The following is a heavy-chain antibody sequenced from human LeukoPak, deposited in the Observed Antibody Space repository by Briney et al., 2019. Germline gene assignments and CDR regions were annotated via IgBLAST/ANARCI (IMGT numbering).Heavy chain of an antibody. CDR2: INHSGST. D-gene: IGHD3-10*01. J-gene: IGHJ4*02. CDR3: ARAGQEWFGELGFDY. Sequence: PSETLSLTCAVYGGSFSGYYWSWIRQPPGKGLEWIGEINHSGSTYYNPSLKSRVTISVDTSKNQFSLKLSSVTAADTAVYYCARAGQEWFGELGFDYWGQGTLVTVSS. V-gene: IGHV4-34*01. CDR1: GGSFSGYY.